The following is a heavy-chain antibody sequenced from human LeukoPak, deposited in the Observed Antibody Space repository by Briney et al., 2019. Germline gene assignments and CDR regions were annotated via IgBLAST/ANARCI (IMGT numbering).Heavy chain of an antibody. V-gene: IGHV4-61*08. CDR2: IYYSGST. CDR1: GGSISSGGYY. J-gene: IGHJ4*02. CDR3: ARAHGGSYSTPFDY. Sequence: SQTLSLTCTVSGGSISSGGYYWSWIRQHPGKGLEWIGYIYYSGSTNYNPSLKSRVTISVDTSKNQFSLKLSSVTAADTAVYYCARAHGGSYSTPFDYWGQGTLVTVSS. D-gene: IGHD1-26*01.